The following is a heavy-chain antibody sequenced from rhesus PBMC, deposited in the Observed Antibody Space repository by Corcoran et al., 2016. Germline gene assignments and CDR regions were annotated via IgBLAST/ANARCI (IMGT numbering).Heavy chain of an antibody. V-gene: IGHV4-106*01. J-gene: IGHJ3*01. CDR3: AGGDAFDF. CDR2: IYGSGGGT. CDR1: GGSISDASY. Sequence: QVQLQESGPGLVTPSATLSLTCAVSGGSISDASYWSWIRQPPGKGLEWIGYIYGSGGGTNYNPSLKKRVTISIDTSKNQFSLKLSSVTAADTAVYYCAGGDAFDFWGQGLRVTVSS.